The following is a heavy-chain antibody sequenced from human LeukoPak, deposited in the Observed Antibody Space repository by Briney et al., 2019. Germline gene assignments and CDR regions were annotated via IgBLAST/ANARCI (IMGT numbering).Heavy chain of an antibody. CDR2: FSVGGTLI. D-gene: IGHD4/OR15-4a*01. J-gene: IGHJ4*02. V-gene: IGHV3-11*04. CDR3: ARRAGAYSHPYDY. CDR1: GFTFSDYY. Sequence: SGGSLRLSCAASGFTFSDYYMSWVRQAPGKGLEWVSYFSVGGTLIHYADSVKGRFTISRDNAKNTLYLQMNSLRAEDTPVYYCARRAGAYSHPYDYWGQGTLVTVSS.